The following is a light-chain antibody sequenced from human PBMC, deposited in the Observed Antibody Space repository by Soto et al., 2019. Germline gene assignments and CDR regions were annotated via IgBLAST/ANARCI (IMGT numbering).Light chain of an antibody. CDR2: EVS. Sequence: ALTQPASVSGSPGQSITISCTGTSSDVGGYNYVSWYQQHPGKAPKLMIYEVSNRPSGVSNRFSGSKSGNTASLTISGLQAEDEADYYCSSYTTASTYVFGTGTKLTVL. CDR1: SSDVGGYNY. J-gene: IGLJ1*01. V-gene: IGLV2-14*01. CDR3: SSYTTASTYV.